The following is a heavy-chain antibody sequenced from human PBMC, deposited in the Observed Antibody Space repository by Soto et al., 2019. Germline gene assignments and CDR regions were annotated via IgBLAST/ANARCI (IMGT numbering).Heavy chain of an antibody. V-gene: IGHV4-39*01. CDR1: GGSISSSSFY. CDR2: IYYSGTT. Sequence: SETLSLTCSVSGGSISSSSFYWGWIRQPPGKGLEWIGSIYYSGTTFYNPSLKSRVTISVDTSKNQFSLKLRSVTAADTAVYYCARRVILETLDYWGQGTLVTVSS. J-gene: IGHJ4*02. CDR3: ARRVILETLDY. D-gene: IGHD1-1*01.